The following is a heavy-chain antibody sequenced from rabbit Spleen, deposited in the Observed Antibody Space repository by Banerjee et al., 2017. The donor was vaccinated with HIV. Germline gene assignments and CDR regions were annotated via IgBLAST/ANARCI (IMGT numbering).Heavy chain of an antibody. CDR3: ARGDPAYGGATEL. CDR2: IYTGSGST. D-gene: IGHD7-1*01. Sequence: QEQLVESGGGLVQPEGSLKLSCTASGFSFSNKAVMCWVRQAPGKGLEWIGCIYTGSGSTWYASWAKGRFTASKTSSTTVTLQVTSLTAADTATYFCARGDPAYGGATELWGPGTLVTVS. J-gene: IGHJ4*01. V-gene: IGHV1S45*01. CDR1: GFSFSNKAV.